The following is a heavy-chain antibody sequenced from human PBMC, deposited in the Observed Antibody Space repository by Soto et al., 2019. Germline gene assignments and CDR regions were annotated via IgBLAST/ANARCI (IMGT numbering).Heavy chain of an antibody. Sequence: EVQLVESGGGLVQPGGSLRLSCAASGFGFNGYDMHWVRQAPGKNLEWVAAISTAGDTYYLGSVKGRFTISREDAKNSLSLQMNSLRVGDTAVYYCARGGDRFDGMDVWGQETTVTVSS. D-gene: IGHD3-16*01. CDR2: ISTAGDT. CDR1: GFGFNGYD. V-gene: IGHV3-13*01. CDR3: ARGGDRFDGMDV. J-gene: IGHJ6*02.